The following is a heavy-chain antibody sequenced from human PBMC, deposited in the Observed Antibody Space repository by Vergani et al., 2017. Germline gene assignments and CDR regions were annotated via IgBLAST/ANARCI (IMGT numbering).Heavy chain of an antibody. CDR1: GFTSAGYA. CDR3: SKRSYSSSNYYYYGMDV. J-gene: IGHJ6*02. Sequence: EVQLEESGGGLVLPGRSLRLSCVASGFTSAGYAMHWVRQAPGKGLEWVSGISWNSNSIGYADSVKGRFTISRDNSKNTLYLQMNSLRAEDTAVYYCSKRSYSSSNYYYYGMDVWGQGTTVTVSS. V-gene: IGHV3-9*02. CDR2: ISWNSNSI. D-gene: IGHD6-13*01.